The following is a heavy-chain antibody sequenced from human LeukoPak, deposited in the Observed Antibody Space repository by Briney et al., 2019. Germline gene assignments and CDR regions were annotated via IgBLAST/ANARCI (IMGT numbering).Heavy chain of an antibody. CDR1: GYAFTGYY. CDR2: INLKRGGT. V-gene: IGHV1-2*02. J-gene: IGHJ6*01. Sequence: ASVKLSCKASGYAFTGYYMDWGRETPGQGLGWMGGINLKRGGTNYAQTFQGRDTMTRDTSIRTAYMAQSRVRSDDTGVYFCARDLKQGQLLALFWGQG. D-gene: IGHD6-19*01. CDR3: ARDLKQGQLLALF.